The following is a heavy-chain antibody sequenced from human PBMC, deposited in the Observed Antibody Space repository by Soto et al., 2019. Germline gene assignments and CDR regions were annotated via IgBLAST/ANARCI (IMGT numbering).Heavy chain of an antibody. J-gene: IGHJ4*02. CDR2: INPDGSAK. CDR1: GFPFSVSW. CDR3: ARAHM. V-gene: IGHV3-7*01. Sequence: GGSLRLSCAASGFPFSVSWMSWVRQAPGKGLEFVANINPDGSAKSFVDSVKGRFTIARDNAKNSLFLEMNSLRVDDTAVYYCARAHMWGQGTLVTVSS.